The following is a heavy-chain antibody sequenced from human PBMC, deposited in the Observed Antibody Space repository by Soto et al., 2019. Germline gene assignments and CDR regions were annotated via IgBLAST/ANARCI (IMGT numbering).Heavy chain of an antibody. Sequence: GESLKISCKGSGYSFSNHWIAWVRQMPGKGLEWMGIIYPGDSETKYSPSFQGQVTISADKSITTAYLQWSSLKASDTAMYYCARRGRRGAKFDAYYMDVWGQGTTVTVSS. CDR3: ARRGRRGAKFDAYYMDV. CDR1: GYSFSNHW. V-gene: IGHV5-51*01. CDR2: IYPGDSET. D-gene: IGHD3-10*01. J-gene: IGHJ6*03.